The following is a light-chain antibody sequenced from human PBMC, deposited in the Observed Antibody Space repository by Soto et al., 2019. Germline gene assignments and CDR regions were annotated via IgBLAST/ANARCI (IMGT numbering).Light chain of an antibody. Sequence: QPVLTQPPSVSGAPGQRVTISCTGNSSNIGAGYDVHWYQQLPGTAPKLLIYGNNNRPSGVPDRFSGSKSGTSASLAITGLQAEDEADYYCQSYDSSLSGYVVFGGGTQLTVL. CDR2: GNN. CDR3: QSYDSSLSGYVV. V-gene: IGLV1-40*01. J-gene: IGLJ2*01. CDR1: SSNIGAGYD.